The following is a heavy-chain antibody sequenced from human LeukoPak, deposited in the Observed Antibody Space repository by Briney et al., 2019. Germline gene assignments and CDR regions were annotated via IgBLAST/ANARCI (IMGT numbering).Heavy chain of an antibody. D-gene: IGHD3-10*01. CDR1: GGSISSGGYY. V-gene: IGHV4-31*03. Sequence: SETLSLTCTVSGGSISSGGYYWSWIRQHPGKGLEWIGYIYYSGSTYYNPSLKSRVTISVDTSKNQFSLKLSSVTAADTAVYYRARDVLWFGELMGMDVWGQGTTVTVSS. J-gene: IGHJ6*02. CDR2: IYYSGST. CDR3: ARDVLWFGELMGMDV.